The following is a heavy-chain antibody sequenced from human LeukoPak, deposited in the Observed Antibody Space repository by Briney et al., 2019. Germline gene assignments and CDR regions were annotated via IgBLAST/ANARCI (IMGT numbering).Heavy chain of an antibody. J-gene: IGHJ4*02. D-gene: IGHD3-10*01. CDR2: ISYDGSNK. V-gene: IGHV3-30*18. CDR3: AKGHYGSGSYYYIDY. Sequence: GGSLRLSCAASGFTFSSYGMHWVRQAPGRGLEWVAVISYDGSNKYYADSVKGRFTISRDNSKNTLYLQMNSLRAEDTAVYYCAKGHYGSGSYYYIDYWGQGTLVTVSS. CDR1: GFTFSSYG.